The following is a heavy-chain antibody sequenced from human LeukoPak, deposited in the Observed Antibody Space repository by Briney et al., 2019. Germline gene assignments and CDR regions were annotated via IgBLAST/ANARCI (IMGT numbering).Heavy chain of an antibody. V-gene: IGHV1-24*01. CDR1: GYTLTELS. D-gene: IGHD2-15*01. Sequence: ASVTVSCKVSGYTLTELSMHWVRQAPGKGREWMGGFDPEDGETIYAQKFQGRVTITEDTSTDTAYMELSSLRSEDTAVYYCATSLVDINASDYWGQGTLVTVSS. J-gene: IGHJ4*02. CDR2: FDPEDGET. CDR3: ATSLVDINASDY.